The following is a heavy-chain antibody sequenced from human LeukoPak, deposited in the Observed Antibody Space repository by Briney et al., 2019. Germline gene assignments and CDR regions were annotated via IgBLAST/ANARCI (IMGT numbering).Heavy chain of an antibody. Sequence: ASVKVSCKASGYTLTGSYMHWVRQAPGQGLQWMGWINPNSGGTNYAQNVQGRVTMTRDTSISTAYMELSRLRSDDTAVYYCARELQFTGLDYWGQGTLVTVSS. J-gene: IGHJ4*02. D-gene: IGHD5-24*01. CDR2: INPNSGGT. V-gene: IGHV1-2*02. CDR1: GYTLTGSY. CDR3: ARELQFTGLDY.